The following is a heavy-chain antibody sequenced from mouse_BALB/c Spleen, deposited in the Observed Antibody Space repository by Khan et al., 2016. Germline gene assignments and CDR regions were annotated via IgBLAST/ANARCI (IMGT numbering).Heavy chain of an antibody. CDR1: GFTFSNYW. V-gene: IGHV6-6*02. D-gene: IGHD2-1*01. J-gene: IGHJ2*01. CDR2: IKLKSNNYAT. CDR3: TRPGGNCY. Sequence: EVKLEESGGGLVQPGGSMQLSCVASGFTFSNYWMNWVRQSPEKGLEWVAEIKLKSNNYATHYAESVKGRFTISRDDSKSSVYLQMNNLRGEDTGMYYCTRPGGNCYWGEGTTLTVSS.